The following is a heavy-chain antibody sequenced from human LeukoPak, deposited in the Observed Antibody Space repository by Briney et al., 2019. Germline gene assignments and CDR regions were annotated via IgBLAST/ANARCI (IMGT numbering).Heavy chain of an antibody. CDR2: ISSSSSTI. J-gene: IGHJ6*03. Sequence: PGGSLRLSCAASGFTFSSYSMNWVRQAPGKGLEWVSYISSSSSTIYYADSVKGRFTISRDNAKNSLYLQMNSLRAEDTAVYYCARDNEVSYYYMDVWGKGTTVTVSS. CDR3: ARDNEVSYYYMDV. D-gene: IGHD1-1*01. CDR1: GFTFSSYS. V-gene: IGHV3-48*01.